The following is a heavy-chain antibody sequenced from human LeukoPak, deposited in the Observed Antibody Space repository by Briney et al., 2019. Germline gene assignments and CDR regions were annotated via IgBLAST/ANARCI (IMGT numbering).Heavy chain of an antibody. CDR1: GGTFSSYA. J-gene: IGHJ4*02. CDR2: IIPIFGTV. Sequence: SVKVSCKASGGTFSSYAISWVRQAPRQGLEWMGGIIPIFGTVNYAQNFQGRVTITADKSTNTAYMELSSLRFEDTAFYYCARADSSGYSLDENFDYWGQGTLVTVSS. CDR3: ARADSSGYSLDENFDY. V-gene: IGHV1-69*06. D-gene: IGHD3-22*01.